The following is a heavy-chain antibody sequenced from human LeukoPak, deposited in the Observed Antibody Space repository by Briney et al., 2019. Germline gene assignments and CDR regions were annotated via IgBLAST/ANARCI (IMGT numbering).Heavy chain of an antibody. D-gene: IGHD2-15*01. CDR1: GYSISSGYY. J-gene: IGHJ4*02. Sequence: SELLSLTCAVAGYSISSGYYWGWIRQPPGKGLEWIGSIYHSGSTYYNPSLKSRVTISVDTSKNQFSLKLSAVTAADTAVYYCARRMPPDYWGQGTLVTVS. V-gene: IGHV4-38-2*01. CDR3: ARRMPPDY. CDR2: IYHSGST.